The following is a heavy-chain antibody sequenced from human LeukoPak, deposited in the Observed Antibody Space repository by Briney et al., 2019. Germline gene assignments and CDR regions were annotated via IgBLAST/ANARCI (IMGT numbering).Heavy chain of an antibody. V-gene: IGHV3-11*01. J-gene: IGHJ4*02. D-gene: IGHD1-26*01. CDR3: ARDTRAVGVTLYFDY. CDR2: ISGGGDDI. Sequence: GGSLRLSCAASGFTFSDYYMSWIRQAPGMGLEWLSYISGGGDDIHYADSVKGRFTISRDNAKNSLYLQMNSLRAEDTAMYYCARDTRAVGVTLYFDYWGQGILVTVSS. CDR1: GFTFSDYY.